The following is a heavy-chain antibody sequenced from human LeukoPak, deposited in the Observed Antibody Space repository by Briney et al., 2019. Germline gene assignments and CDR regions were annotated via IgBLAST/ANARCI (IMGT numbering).Heavy chain of an antibody. J-gene: IGHJ4*02. CDR3: ASYVDTAMGSNFDY. Sequence: PSETLSLTCTVSGYSISSGYYWGWIRQPPGKGPEWIGSIYHSGSTYYNPSLKSRVTISVDTSKNQFSLKLSSVTAADTAVYYCASYVDTAMGSNFDYWGQGTLVTVSS. CDR1: GYSISSGYY. V-gene: IGHV4-38-2*02. CDR2: IYHSGST. D-gene: IGHD5-18*01.